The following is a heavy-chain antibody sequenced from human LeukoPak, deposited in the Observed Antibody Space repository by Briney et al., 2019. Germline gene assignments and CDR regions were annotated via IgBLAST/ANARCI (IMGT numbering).Heavy chain of an antibody. J-gene: IGHJ3*02. CDR2: INHSGST. CDR3: ARDPHNGYSSGWYPGNAFDI. CDR1: GGSFSGYY. D-gene: IGHD6-19*01. Sequence: PSETLSLTCAVYGGSFSGYYWSWIRQPPGKGLEWIGEINHSGSTNYNPSLKSRVTMSVDTSKNQFSLKLSSVTAADTAVYYCARDPHNGYSSGWYPGNAFDIWGQGTMVAVSS. V-gene: IGHV4-34*01.